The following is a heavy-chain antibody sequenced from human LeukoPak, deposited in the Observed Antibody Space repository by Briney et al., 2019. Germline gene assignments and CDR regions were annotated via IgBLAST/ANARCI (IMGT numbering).Heavy chain of an antibody. CDR3: AKGRGSTSIYEF. CDR1: GFTLSSYG. D-gene: IGHD2-2*01. Sequence: GGSLRLSCAASGFTLSSYGMSWVRQAPGKGLEWVSFISGSDGSTNYADSVKVRFTMSRDTSKNTLYLQMNSLRDDDTAAYYCAKGRGSTSIYEFWGQGTLVTVSS. J-gene: IGHJ4*02. CDR2: ISGSDGST. V-gene: IGHV3-23*01.